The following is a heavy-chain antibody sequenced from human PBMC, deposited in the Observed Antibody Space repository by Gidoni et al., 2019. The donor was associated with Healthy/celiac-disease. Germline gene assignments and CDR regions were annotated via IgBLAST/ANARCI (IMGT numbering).Heavy chain of an antibody. Sequence: EVQLLESGGGLVQPGGSLRLSCAASGFTFSSYAMSWVRQAPGKGLGWVSAISGSGGSTYYADSVKGRFTISRDNSKNTLYLQMNSLRAEDTAVYYCAKALVRRWYYFDYWGQGTLVTVSS. J-gene: IGHJ4*02. CDR3: AKALVRRWYYFDY. D-gene: IGHD6-13*01. V-gene: IGHV3-23*01. CDR2: ISGSGGST. CDR1: GFTFSSYA.